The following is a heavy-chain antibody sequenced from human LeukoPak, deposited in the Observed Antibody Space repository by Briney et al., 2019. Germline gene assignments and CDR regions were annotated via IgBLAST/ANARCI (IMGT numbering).Heavy chain of an antibody. CDR2: ISTRIDYM. D-gene: IGHD6-19*01. CDR1: GFTVSSNY. J-gene: IGHJ4*02. V-gene: IGHV3-21*01. Sequence: PGGSLRLSCAASGFTVSSNYMSWVRQAPGKGLEWVSSISTRIDYMYYADSVKGRFTISRDNAKNSLYLQMNSLRAEDTAVYYCARAIVSRGWYLVDYWGQGTLVTVSS. CDR3: ARAIVSRGWYLVDY.